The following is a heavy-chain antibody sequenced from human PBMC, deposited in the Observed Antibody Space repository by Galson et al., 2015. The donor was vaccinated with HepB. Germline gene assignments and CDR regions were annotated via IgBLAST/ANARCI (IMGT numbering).Heavy chain of an antibody. J-gene: IGHJ4*02. D-gene: IGHD3-22*01. CDR2: IDWDDDK. Sequence: PALVKPTQTLTLTCTFSGFSLSTSGMCVSWIRQPPGKALEWLALIDWDDDKYYSTSLKTRLTISKDTSKNQVVLTMTNMDPVDTATYYCARISYYYDSSGYYPYFDYWGQGTLVTVSS. V-gene: IGHV2-70*01. CDR3: ARISYYYDSSGYYPYFDY. CDR1: GFSLSTSGMC.